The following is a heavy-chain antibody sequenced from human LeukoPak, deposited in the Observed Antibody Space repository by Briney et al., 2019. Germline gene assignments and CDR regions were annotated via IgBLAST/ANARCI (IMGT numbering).Heavy chain of an antibody. CDR3: RVVPAAKNYYYYYMDV. CDR1: GGSISSYY. D-gene: IGHD2-2*01. Sequence: SETLSLTCTVSGGSISSYYWSWIRQPPGKGLEWIGYIYYSGSTNYNPSLKSRVTISVDTSKNQFSLKLSSVTAADTAVYYCRVVPAAKNYYYYYMDVWGKGTTVTVSS. J-gene: IGHJ6*03. CDR2: IYYSGST. V-gene: IGHV4-59*01.